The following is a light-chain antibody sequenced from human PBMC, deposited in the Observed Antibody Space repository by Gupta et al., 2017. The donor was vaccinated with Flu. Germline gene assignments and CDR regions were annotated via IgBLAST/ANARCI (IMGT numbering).Light chain of an antibody. V-gene: IGLV2-14*03. Sequence: SALTQPASASGPPGQSITISCTGTNSDIRGYNSVSWYQQHPGKAPKLLIYDVYYRPSGVSDRFSGSRSGNTAALTIAGLQAEDEADYYCSAYTSSATVFGGGTKLAVL. CDR3: SAYTSSATV. CDR1: NSDIRGYNS. CDR2: DVY. J-gene: IGLJ3*02.